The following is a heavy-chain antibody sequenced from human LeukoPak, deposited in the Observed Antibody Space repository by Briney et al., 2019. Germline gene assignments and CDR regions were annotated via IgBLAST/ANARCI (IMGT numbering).Heavy chain of an antibody. D-gene: IGHD3-3*01. CDR1: GGSISSYY. V-gene: IGHV4-4*07. CDR2: IYTSGST. J-gene: IGHJ4*02. CDR3: ARDTSTTYYDFWSGYQAGGFDY. Sequence: SETLSLTCTVSGGSISSYYWSWIRQPAGKGLEWIGRIYTSGSTNYNPSLKSRVTMSVDTCKNQFSLKLSSVTAADTAVYYCARDTSTTYYDFWSGYQAGGFDYWGQGTLVTVSS.